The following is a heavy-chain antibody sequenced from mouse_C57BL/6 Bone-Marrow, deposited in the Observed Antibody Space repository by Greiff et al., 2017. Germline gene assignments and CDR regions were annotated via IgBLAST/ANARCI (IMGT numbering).Heavy chain of an antibody. D-gene: IGHD2-4*01. CDR1: GFNIKDDY. CDR2: IDPENGDT. V-gene: IGHV14-4*01. Sequence: EVQLQQSGAELVRPGASVKLSCTASGFNIKDDYMHWVKQRPEQGLEWIGWIDPENGDTEYASKFQGKATITADTSSNTAYLQLSSLTSEDTAVYYCTTVLRRATWFAYWGQGTLVTVSA. J-gene: IGHJ3*01. CDR3: TTVLRRATWFAY.